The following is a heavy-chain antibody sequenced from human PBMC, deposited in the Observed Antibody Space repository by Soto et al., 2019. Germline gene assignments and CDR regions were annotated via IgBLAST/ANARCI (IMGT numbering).Heavy chain of an antibody. D-gene: IGHD3-10*01. CDR3: ARDRVRGVINYGMGV. CDR2: ISSSSSYI. J-gene: IGHJ6*04. V-gene: IGHV3-21*01. Sequence: EVQLVESGGGLVKPGGSLRLSCAASGFTFSSYSMNWVRQAPGKGLEWVSSISSSSSYIYYADSVKGRFTISRDNAKISLYLQMISLRAEDTAVYYCARDRVRGVINYGMGVWGKGTTVTVSS. CDR1: GFTFSSYS.